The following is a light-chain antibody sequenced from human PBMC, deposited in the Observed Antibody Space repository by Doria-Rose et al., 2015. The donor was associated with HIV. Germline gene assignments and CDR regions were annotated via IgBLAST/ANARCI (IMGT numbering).Light chain of an antibody. CDR1: QTISTY. CDR2: ATS. J-gene: IGKJ2*01. V-gene: IGKV1-39*01. Sequence: DIQLTQSPTSLSASVGDRVTITCRASQTISTYLNWYQQKPGKAPKLLIYATSSLQSGVPSRFSGTRSGTDFTLTISSLQPEDFATYYCQQSYSTPRTFGQGTKLDIK. CDR3: QQSYSTPRT.